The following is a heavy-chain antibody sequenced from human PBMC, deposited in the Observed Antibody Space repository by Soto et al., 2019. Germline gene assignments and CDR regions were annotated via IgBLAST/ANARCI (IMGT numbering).Heavy chain of an antibody. J-gene: IGHJ5*02. CDR2: IYYSGST. V-gene: IGHV4-31*03. CDR3: ARESIAARGGFDP. CDR1: GGCINSGGYY. D-gene: IGHD6-6*01. Sequence: SETLSLTCTVSGGCINSGGYYWSWIRQHPGKGLEWIGYIYYSGSTYYNPSLKSRVTISVDTSKNQFSLKLSSVTAADTAVYYCARESIAARGGFDPWGQGTLVTVSS.